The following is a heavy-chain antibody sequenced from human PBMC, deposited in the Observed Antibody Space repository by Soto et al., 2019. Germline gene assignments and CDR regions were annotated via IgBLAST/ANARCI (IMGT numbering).Heavy chain of an antibody. CDR3: ARAHYGDYGYGMDA. CDR1: GGSISSGGYS. J-gene: IGHJ6*02. Sequence: SETLCLTCAVSGGSISSGGYSWSWIRQPPGKGLEWIGYIYHSGSTYYNPSLKSRVTISVDRSKNQFSLKLSSVTAADTAVYYCARAHYGDYGYGMDAWGQGTTVTVSS. D-gene: IGHD4-17*01. CDR2: IYHSGST. V-gene: IGHV4-30-2*01.